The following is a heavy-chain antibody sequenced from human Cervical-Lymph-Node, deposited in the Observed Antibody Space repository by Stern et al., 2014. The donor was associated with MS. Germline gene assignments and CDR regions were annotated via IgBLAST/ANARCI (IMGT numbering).Heavy chain of an antibody. V-gene: IGHV4-30-4*01. CDR2: IYYSGST. J-gene: IGHJ5*02. D-gene: IGHD2-2*01. CDR3: ASANCSSTSCPNWFDP. CDR1: GGSLSSGDYY. Sequence: VQLVESGPGLVKPSQTLSLTCTVSGGSLSSGDYYWSWIRQPPGKGLEWIAYIYYSGSTYYNPSLHSRITISGDTSKNQFSLKLSSVTAADTAVYYCASANCSSTSCPNWFDPWGQGTLVTVSS.